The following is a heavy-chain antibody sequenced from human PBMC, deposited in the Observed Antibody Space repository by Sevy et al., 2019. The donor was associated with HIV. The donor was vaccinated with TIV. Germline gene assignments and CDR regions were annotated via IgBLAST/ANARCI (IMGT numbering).Heavy chain of an antibody. CDR1: GFTFSSYC. J-gene: IGHJ4*02. Sequence: GGSLRLSCAASGFTFSSYCMTWVRQAPGKGLEWVANIKQDMSEKYYADSVKGRFTISRDNARNSLYLQMESLRAEDTAGYYCARAQQVTMLVVIGGLYFDFWGQGTLVTVSS. CDR2: IKQDMSEK. CDR3: ARAQQVTMLVVIGGLYFDF. D-gene: IGHD3-22*01. V-gene: IGHV3-7*01.